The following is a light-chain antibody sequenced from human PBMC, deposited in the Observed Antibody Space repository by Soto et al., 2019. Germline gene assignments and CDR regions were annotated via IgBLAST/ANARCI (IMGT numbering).Light chain of an antibody. CDR2: LAS. CDR3: QQSYSTLLMYT. Sequence: DIQMTQSPSSLSASIGDRVTITCLTSQYISNYLNWYQQRPGKAPRLLIYLASTLQRGVPTRFSGSGSGTDFSLTISSLQPEDFASYYCQQSYSTLLMYTFGQGTRLEIK. V-gene: IGKV1-39*01. J-gene: IGKJ5*01. CDR1: QYISNY.